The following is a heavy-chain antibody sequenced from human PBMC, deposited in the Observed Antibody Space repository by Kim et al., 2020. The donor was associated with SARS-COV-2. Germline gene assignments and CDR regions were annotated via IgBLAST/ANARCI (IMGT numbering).Heavy chain of an antibody. D-gene: IGHD5-18*01. J-gene: IGHJ3*02. V-gene: IGHV1-3*01. CDR3: ARAGYSYGSDAFDI. Sequence: SQKFQGRVTITRDTPASTAYMELSSLRSEDTAVYYCARAGYSYGSDAFDIWGQGTMVTVSS.